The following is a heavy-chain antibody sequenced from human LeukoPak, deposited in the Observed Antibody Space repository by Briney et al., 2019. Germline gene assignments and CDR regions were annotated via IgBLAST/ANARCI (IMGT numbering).Heavy chain of an antibody. Sequence: GGSLRLSCAASGLTFSSYAMHWVRQAPGKGLEWVAVISYDGSNKYYADSVKGRFTISRDNSKNTLYLQMNSLRAEDTAVYYCARDGRGVVVPAAINHYYYGMDVWGQGTTVTVSS. CDR2: ISYDGSNK. V-gene: IGHV3-30-3*01. J-gene: IGHJ6*02. CDR3: ARDGRGVVVPAAINHYYYGMDV. D-gene: IGHD2-2*02. CDR1: GLTFSSYA.